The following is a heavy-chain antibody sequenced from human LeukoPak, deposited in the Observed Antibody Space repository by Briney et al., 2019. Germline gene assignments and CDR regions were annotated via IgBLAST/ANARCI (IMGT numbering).Heavy chain of an antibody. J-gene: IGHJ4*02. CDR2: IYTSGST. V-gene: IGHV4-61*02. CDR1: GGSISSGSYY. Sequence: SETLSLTCTVSGGSISSGSYYWSWIRQPAGKGLEWIGRIYTSGSTNYNPSPKSRVTISVDTSKNQFSLKLSSVTAADTAVYYCARVSGPFDYWGQGTLVTVSS. CDR3: ARVSGPFDY.